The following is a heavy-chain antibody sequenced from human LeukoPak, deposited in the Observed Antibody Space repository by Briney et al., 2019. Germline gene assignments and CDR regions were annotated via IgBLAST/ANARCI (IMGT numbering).Heavy chain of an antibody. CDR1: GFTFSDYY. D-gene: IGHD3-3*01. CDR2: IKSKTDGGTT. CDR3: TTDGSGFYYYYYYGMDV. Sequence: GGSLRLSCAASGFTFSDYYMSWVRQAPGKGLEWVGRIKSKTDGGTTDYAAPVKGRFTISRDDSKNTLYLQMNSLKTEDTAVYYCTTDGSGFYYYYYYGMDVWGQGTTVTVSS. J-gene: IGHJ6*02. V-gene: IGHV3-15*01.